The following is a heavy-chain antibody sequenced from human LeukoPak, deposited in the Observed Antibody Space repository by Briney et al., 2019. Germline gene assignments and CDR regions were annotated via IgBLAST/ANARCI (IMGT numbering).Heavy chain of an antibody. D-gene: IGHD4-17*01. Sequence: SETLSLTCAVYGGSFSGYYWSWIRQPPGKGLEWIGEINHSGSTNYNPSLKSRVTISVDKSKNQFSLKLSSATAADTAVYYCARDTVTASFDYWGQGTLVTVSS. CDR1: GGSFSGYY. V-gene: IGHV4-34*01. CDR2: INHSGST. CDR3: ARDTVTASFDY. J-gene: IGHJ4*02.